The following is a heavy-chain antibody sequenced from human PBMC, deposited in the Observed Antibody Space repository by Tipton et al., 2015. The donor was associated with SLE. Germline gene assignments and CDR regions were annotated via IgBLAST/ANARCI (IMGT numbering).Heavy chain of an antibody. D-gene: IGHD3-10*01. V-gene: IGHV1-18*01. CDR3: ARDSVRVDGEHWLDR. CDR2: ISGYNGKT. Sequence: QLVQSGGEVKKPGASVTVSCKASGYMFDTYGMTWVRQAPGQGPEWMGWISGYNGKTDYAQKFQGRLTMTTGTSTSTVDMHLTSLRSDGTAVYYCARDSVRVDGEHWLDRWGQGTLVIVSS. CDR1: GYMFDTYG. J-gene: IGHJ5*02.